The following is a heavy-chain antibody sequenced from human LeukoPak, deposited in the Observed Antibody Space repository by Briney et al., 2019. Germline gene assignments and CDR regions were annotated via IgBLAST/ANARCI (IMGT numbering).Heavy chain of an antibody. CDR3: ARDRVAVAADWFDP. D-gene: IGHD6-19*01. CDR1: GGSPSSYY. V-gene: IGHV4-4*07. J-gene: IGHJ5*02. CDR2: IFTSVST. Sequence: PPETLSLTCILSGGSPSSYYWSWIRQPAGEGLEWIGRIFTSVSTTYNPSLMRRVTLSVDTSKNQFSLKLSTVTAADTAVYYCARDRVAVAADWFDPWGQGTLVTVSS.